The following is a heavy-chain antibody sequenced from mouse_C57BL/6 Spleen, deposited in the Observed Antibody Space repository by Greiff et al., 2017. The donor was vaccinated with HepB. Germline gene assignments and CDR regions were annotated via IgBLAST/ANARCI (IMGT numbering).Heavy chain of an antibody. CDR3: ARGGYYGSSYTLDAMDY. J-gene: IGHJ4*01. CDR2: IDPSDSYT. Sequence: QVQLQQSGAELVRPGTSVKLSCKASGYTFTSYWMHWVKQRPGQGLEWIGVIDPSDSYTNYNQKFKGKATLTVDTSSSTAYMQLSSLTSEDSAVYYCARGGYYGSSYTLDAMDYWGQGTSVTVSS. CDR1: GYTFTSYW. V-gene: IGHV1-59*01. D-gene: IGHD1-1*01.